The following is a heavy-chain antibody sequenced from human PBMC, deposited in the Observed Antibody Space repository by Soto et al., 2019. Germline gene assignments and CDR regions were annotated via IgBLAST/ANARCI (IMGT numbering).Heavy chain of an antibody. J-gene: IGHJ5*02. D-gene: IGHD6-13*01. CDR3: ARDRRYTSSGYWFEP. CDR1: GGSISSGDYY. V-gene: IGHV4-31*03. Sequence: PSETLSLTCTVSGGSISSGDYYWSWIRPHPGKGLEWIGYIYSGGSTNYNPSLKSRVTMSVDTTKNQFSLKLTSVTAADTAVYYCARDRRYTSSGYWFEPWGQGALVTVSS. CDR2: IYSGGST.